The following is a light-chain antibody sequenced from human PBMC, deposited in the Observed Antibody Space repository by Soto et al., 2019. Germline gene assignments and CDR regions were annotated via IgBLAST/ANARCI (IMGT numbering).Light chain of an antibody. V-gene: IGLV4-69*01. CDR1: SGHSNYA. CDR2: LDSYGSR. Sequence: QPVLTQSPSASASLGASVKLTCTLSSGHSNYAIAWHQQQPEKGPRYLMKLDSYGSRSRGDGIPDRFSGSSSGAERYLTISSLQSEDEADYYCQTWDTGIRVFGGGTKLTV. J-gene: IGLJ3*02. CDR3: QTWDTGIRV.